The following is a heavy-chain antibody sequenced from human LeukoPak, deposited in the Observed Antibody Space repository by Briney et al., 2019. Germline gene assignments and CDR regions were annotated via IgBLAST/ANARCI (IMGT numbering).Heavy chain of an antibody. CDR1: GYTFTSYD. V-gene: IGHV1-8*01. CDR2: MNPNSGNT. D-gene: IGHD4-17*01. Sequence: ASVKVSCKASGYTFTSYDINWVRQATGQGLEWMGWMNPNSGNTGYAQKFQGRVTMTRNTSIGTAYMELSSLRSEDTAVYYCARNARDYGDYVVDYYYMDVWGKGTTVTISS. J-gene: IGHJ6*03. CDR3: ARNARDYGDYVVDYYYMDV.